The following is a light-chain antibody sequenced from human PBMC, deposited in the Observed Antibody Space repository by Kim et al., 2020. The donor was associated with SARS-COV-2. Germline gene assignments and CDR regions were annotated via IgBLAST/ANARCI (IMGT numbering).Light chain of an antibody. Sequence: QPASVSGSPGQSITISCTGTSSDVGSYNLVSWYQQHPGKAPKLMIYEGSKRPSGVSNRFSGSKSGNTASLTISGLQAEDEADYYCCSYAGSSTWVFG. V-gene: IGLV2-23*01. CDR1: SSDVGSYNL. J-gene: IGLJ3*02. CDR3: CSYAGSSTWV. CDR2: EGS.